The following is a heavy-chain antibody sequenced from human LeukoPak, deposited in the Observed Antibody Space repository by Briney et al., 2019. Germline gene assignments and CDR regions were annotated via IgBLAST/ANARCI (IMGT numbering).Heavy chain of an antibody. CDR3: VRHSCYDS. D-gene: IGHD3-16*01. Sequence: GESLKISCLCSGFTFCLYFFAGVRQMPGKGLEWMGVIYAGDSSTRYSPSFQGQVSISVDKSISTAYLQWSSPKASGSAVYYCVRHSCYDSWGQGTLVTVSS. V-gene: IGHV5-51*01. CDR1: GFTFCLYF. CDR2: IYAGDSST. J-gene: IGHJ4*02.